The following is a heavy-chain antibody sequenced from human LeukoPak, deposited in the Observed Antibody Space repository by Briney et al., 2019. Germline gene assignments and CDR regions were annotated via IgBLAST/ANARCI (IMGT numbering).Heavy chain of an antibody. CDR1: GGSISSSSYY. V-gene: IGHV4-39*02. Sequence: SETLSLTCTVSGGSISSSSYYWAWIRQPPGKGLEWIGSIFYNGNTYYNPPLKSRVTISIDTSNNHFSLRLTSVTAADTAVYYCARARAGTGSYYYYYMDVWGKGTTVTVS. J-gene: IGHJ6*03. D-gene: IGHD7-27*01. CDR3: ARARAGTGSYYYYYMDV. CDR2: IFYNGNT.